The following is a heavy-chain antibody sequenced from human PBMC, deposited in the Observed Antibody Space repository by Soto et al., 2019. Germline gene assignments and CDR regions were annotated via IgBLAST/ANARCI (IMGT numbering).Heavy chain of an antibody. D-gene: IGHD4-4*01. CDR2: ISGGGDGT. J-gene: IGHJ4*02. Sequence: GGSLRLSCTASGFPFGHYAMSWVRQAPGKGLEWVAGISGGGDGTNYADSVKGRFTVSRDNSRNTLYLQMDSLRAEDTAIYYCAKDPRLQRAYWGQGTLVTVSS. CDR1: GFPFGHYA. CDR3: AKDPRLQRAY. V-gene: IGHV3-23*01.